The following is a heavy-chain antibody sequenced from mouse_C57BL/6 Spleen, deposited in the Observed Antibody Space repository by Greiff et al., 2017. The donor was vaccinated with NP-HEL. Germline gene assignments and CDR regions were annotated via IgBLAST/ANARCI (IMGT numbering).Heavy chain of an antibody. D-gene: IGHD4-1*01. CDR3: ARIWGPNWYFDV. V-gene: IGHV1-18*01. J-gene: IGHJ1*03. Sequence: VHVKQSGPELVKPGASVKIPCKASGYTFTDYNMDWVKQSHGKSLEWIGDINPNNGGTIYNQKFKGKATLTVDKSSSTAYMELRSLTSEDTAVYYCARIWGPNWYFDVWGTGTTVTVSS. CDR1: GYTFTDYN. CDR2: INPNNGGT.